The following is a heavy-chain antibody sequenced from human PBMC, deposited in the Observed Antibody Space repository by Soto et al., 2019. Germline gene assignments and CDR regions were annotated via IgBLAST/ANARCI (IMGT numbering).Heavy chain of an antibody. D-gene: IGHD5-18*01. CDR2: INHSGST. CDR1: GGSFSGYY. V-gene: IGHV4-34*01. CDR3: ARASNKRGNSYGHEY. J-gene: IGHJ4*02. Sequence: SETLSLTCAVYGGSFSGYYWSWIRQPPGKGLEWIGEINHSGSTNCNPSLKSRVTISVDTSKNQFSLKLSTVTAADTAVYYCARASNKRGNSYGHEYWGQGTLVTV.